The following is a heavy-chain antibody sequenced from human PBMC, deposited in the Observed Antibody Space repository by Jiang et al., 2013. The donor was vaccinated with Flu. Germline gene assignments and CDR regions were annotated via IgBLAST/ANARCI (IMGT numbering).Heavy chain of an antibody. J-gene: IGHJ3*01. D-gene: IGHD6-19*01. Sequence: QLVESGGGVAQPGGSLRLSCAVSGFDVTTYGMTWVRQAPGKGLEWVAFMRYDGHNMFYSDSVKGRFTISRDNSKNILYLQMNSLRRDDSALYFCAKVQVAGNHDAFDVWGQGTKVTVSS. CDR1: GFDVTTYG. CDR2: MRYDGHNM. CDR3: AKVQVAGNHDAFDV. V-gene: IGHV3-30*02.